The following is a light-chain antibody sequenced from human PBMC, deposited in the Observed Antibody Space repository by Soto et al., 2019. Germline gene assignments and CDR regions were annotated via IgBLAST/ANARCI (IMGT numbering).Light chain of an antibody. V-gene: IGKV1-5*03. J-gene: IGKJ4*01. CDR1: QSVSIW. Sequence: DIQMTQSPSTLSASEGDRVTISCRASQSVSIWLAWYQQKPGRAPKLLIYKSSILESGVPSRFSGSGSGTEFTLTISSLQPDDFATYYCQQSYSTPRTFGGGTKGDIK. CDR2: KSS. CDR3: QQSYSTPRT.